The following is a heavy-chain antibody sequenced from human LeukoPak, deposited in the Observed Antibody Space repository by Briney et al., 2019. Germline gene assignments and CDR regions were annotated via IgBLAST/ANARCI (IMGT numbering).Heavy chain of an antibody. J-gene: IGHJ4*02. D-gene: IGHD3-10*01. CDR2: VVHSGRT. CDR1: GASISNYY. V-gene: IGHV4-59*12. Sequence: SETLSLTCNVSGASISNYYWSWIGHPPGKGREGMGYVVHSGRTNHNPSLKSRVTISADTSKKQFSLKLTSAPAADTAVYYCARGDRITVPMFRPRPYIVYWGQGSLATVSS. CDR3: ARGDRITVPMFRPRPYIVY.